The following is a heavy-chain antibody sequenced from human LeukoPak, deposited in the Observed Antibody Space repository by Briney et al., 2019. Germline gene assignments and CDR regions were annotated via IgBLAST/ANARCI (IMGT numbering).Heavy chain of an antibody. J-gene: IGHJ4*02. V-gene: IGHV3-23*01. CDR3: AKAGAVVVVAAKYFDY. CDR2: ISGSGGST. Sequence: GGTLRLSCAASGFTFSSYGMSWVRQAPGRGLKWVSAISGSGGSTYYADSVKGRFTISRDNSKNTLYLQMNSLRAEDTAVYYCAKAGAVVVVAAKYFDYWGQGTLVTVSS. D-gene: IGHD2-15*01. CDR1: GFTFSSYG.